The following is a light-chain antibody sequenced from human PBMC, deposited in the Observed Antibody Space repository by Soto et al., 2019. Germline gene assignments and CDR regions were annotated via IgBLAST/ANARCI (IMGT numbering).Light chain of an antibody. CDR3: RLHYGASPPV. CDR1: TGAVTSGYY. CDR2: SIS. V-gene: IGLV7-43*01. Sequence: QAVVTQEPSVTVSPGGTVTLTCASSTGAVTSGYYPNWVQQKPGHAPRTLIYSISNRHSWTPARFSGSLLGGKAALTLSGVQPADEAEYYCRLHYGASPPVFGGGTKLTVL. J-gene: IGLJ3*02.